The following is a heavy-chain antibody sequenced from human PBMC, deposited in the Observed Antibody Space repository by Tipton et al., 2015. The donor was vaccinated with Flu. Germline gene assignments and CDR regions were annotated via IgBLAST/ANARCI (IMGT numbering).Heavy chain of an antibody. V-gene: IGHV4-34*01. J-gene: IGHJ4*02. Sequence: TLSLTCAVYGGSFRGYYWTWIRQPPGKGLEWIGEINDIGSTNYNPSLKSRVTISVDTSKNQFSLILSSLTAADTSVYYCAKRGYSYGNDYRGQGTLVTVSS. CDR3: AKRGYSYGNDY. CDR2: INDIGST. D-gene: IGHD5-18*01. CDR1: GGSFRGYY.